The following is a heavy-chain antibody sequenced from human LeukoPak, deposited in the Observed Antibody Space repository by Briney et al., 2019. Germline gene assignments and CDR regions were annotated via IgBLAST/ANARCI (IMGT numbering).Heavy chain of an antibody. J-gene: IGHJ4*02. CDR2: IYFSGGT. CDR3: ARAPMELWLLMDY. V-gene: IGHV4-39*07. D-gene: IGHD3-16*01. Sequence: SETLSLTCTVSGGSISSSYSYWGWIRQTPGKGLEWIGSIYFSGGTYYTPSLKSRVTISVDTSKNQFSLELRSVTAADTAVYYCARAPMELWLLMDYWGQGILVTISS. CDR1: GGSISSSYSY.